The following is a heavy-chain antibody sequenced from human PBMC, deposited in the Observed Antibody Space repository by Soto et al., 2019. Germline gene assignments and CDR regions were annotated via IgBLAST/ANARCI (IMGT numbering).Heavy chain of an antibody. CDR3: ASTEVNYYYYYGMDV. Sequence: PGESLKISCKGSGYSFTSYWTGWVRQMPGKGLEWMGIIYPGDSDTRYSPSFQGQVTISADKSISTAYLQWSSLKASDTAMYYCASTEVNYYYYYGMDVWGQGTTVTVSS. V-gene: IGHV5-51*01. D-gene: IGHD4-17*01. CDR2: IYPGDSDT. J-gene: IGHJ6*02. CDR1: GYSFTSYW.